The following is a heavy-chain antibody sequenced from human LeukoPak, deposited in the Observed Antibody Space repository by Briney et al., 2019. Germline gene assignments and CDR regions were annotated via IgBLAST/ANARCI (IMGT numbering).Heavy chain of an antibody. J-gene: IGHJ3*02. CDR3: ARLRSSSWYDAFDI. Sequence: SVKVSCKASGGTFSSYAISWVRQAPGQGLEWMGGIIPVFGTANYAQKFQGRVTITADESTSTAYMELSSLRSEDTAVYYCARLRSSSWYDAFDIWGQGTMVTVSS. V-gene: IGHV1-69*13. D-gene: IGHD6-13*01. CDR2: IIPVFGTA. CDR1: GGTFSSYA.